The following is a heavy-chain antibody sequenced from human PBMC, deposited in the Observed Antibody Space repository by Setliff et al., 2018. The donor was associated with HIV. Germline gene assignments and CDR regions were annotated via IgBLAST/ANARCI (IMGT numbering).Heavy chain of an antibody. CDR2: ISSSAGST. V-gene: IGHV3-23*01. D-gene: IGHD2-15*01. CDR3: ARSGGDCSGISCYSLWFDP. Sequence: PGESLKISCAASDFDFSSYSMSWVRQTPGKGLEWVSFISSSAGSTYYSDSVKGRFTISRDNSNNMLFLQMNSLRTEDTAVYYCARSGGDCSGISCYSLWFDPWGHGTLVTVSS. J-gene: IGHJ5*02. CDR1: DFDFSSYS.